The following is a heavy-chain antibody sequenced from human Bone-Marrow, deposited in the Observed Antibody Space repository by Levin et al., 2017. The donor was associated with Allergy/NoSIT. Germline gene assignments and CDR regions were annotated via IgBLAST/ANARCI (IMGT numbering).Heavy chain of an antibody. CDR3: ARMRPWEPLGEYFFDS. J-gene: IGHJ4*02. D-gene: IGHD1-26*01. V-gene: IGHV2-26*01. CDR2: IFPNDAK. Sequence: VSGPTLVKPTETLTLTCTVSGFSLNNVRMAVSWVRQPPGKALEWLAHIFPNDAKSYSTSLNNRLTISKDTSKSQVVLTMTNMGPVDTATYYCARMRPWEPLGEYFFDSWGQGTLVTVSS. CDR1: GFSLNNVRMA.